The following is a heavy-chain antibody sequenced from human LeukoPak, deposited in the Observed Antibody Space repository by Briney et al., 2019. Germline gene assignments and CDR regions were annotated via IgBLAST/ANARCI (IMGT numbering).Heavy chain of an antibody. CDR2: IYTSGST. CDR3: ARDRVIAVDGYYFDY. Sequence: PSETLSLTCTVSGGSISRYYWSWIRQPAGKGLEWIGRIYTSGSTNYNPSLKSRVTMSVDTSKNQFSLKLSSVTAADTAVYYCARDRVIAVDGYYFDYWGQGTLVTVSS. CDR1: GGSISRYY. J-gene: IGHJ4*02. V-gene: IGHV4-4*07. D-gene: IGHD6-19*01.